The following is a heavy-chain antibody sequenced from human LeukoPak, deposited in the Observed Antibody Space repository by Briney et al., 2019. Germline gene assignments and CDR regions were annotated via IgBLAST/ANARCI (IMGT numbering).Heavy chain of an antibody. V-gene: IGHV3-23*01. D-gene: IGHD2-15*01. CDR2: ISGSGGST. CDR3: AKCLCSGGSCCDFDY. CDR1: GFTFSSYA. J-gene: IGHJ4*02. Sequence: GGSLRLSCAASGFTFSSYAMSWVRQAPGKGLEWVSAISGSGGSTYYADSVKGRFTISRDNSKNTLYLQMNSLRAEDTAVYYRAKCLCSGGSCCDFDYWGQGTLVTVSS.